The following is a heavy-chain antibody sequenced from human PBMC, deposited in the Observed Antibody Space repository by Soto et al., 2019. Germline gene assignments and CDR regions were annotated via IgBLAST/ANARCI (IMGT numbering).Heavy chain of an antibody. Sequence: SETLSLTCNVSGGSIYTYYWNWIRQSPGKGLEWIGYISDGGSTNYNPSLKSRVTISVDRSKNQFSLKLSSVTAADTAVYYCARGPFLTTVTTWWFDPWGQGTLVTVSS. V-gene: IGHV4-59*12. J-gene: IGHJ5*02. CDR3: ARGPFLTTVTTWWFDP. CDR1: GGSIYTYY. D-gene: IGHD4-17*01. CDR2: ISDGGST.